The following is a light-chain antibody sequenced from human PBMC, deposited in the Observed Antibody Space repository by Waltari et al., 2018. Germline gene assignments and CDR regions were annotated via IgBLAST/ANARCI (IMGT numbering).Light chain of an antibody. V-gene: IGLV2-14*03. CDR3: NSFTLGTALLV. CDR1: SSDVGGSKY. J-gene: IGLJ2*01. Sequence: QSALTQPASVSGSPGQSITISCTGTSSDVGGSKYVTWYQQHPGKAPKLIIYDVNNRPSGVSNRFSGSKSANTASLTISGLQAEDEADYYCNSFTLGTALLVFGGGTKLTVL. CDR2: DVN.